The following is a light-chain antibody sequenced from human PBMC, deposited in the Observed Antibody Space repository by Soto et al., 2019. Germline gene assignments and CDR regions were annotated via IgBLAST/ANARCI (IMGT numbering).Light chain of an antibody. CDR1: SSNIGINY. J-gene: IGLJ3*02. V-gene: IGLV1-51*01. CDR2: DNN. CDR3: GTWDSRLSVGV. Sequence: QSVLTQPPSVSAAPGQKVTISCSGTSSNIGINYVSWYQQLPGTAPKLLIYDNNKRPSGIPDRFSGSKSGTSATLGITGLQTGDEADYYCGTWDSRLSVGVFGGGTKVTVL.